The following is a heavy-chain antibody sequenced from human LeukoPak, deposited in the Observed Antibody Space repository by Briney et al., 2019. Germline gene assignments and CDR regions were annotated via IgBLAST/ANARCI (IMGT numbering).Heavy chain of an antibody. V-gene: IGHV4-34*01. Sequence: PSETLSLTCAVYGGSFSGYYWSWIRQPPGKGLEWIGEINHSGSTNYNPSLKSRVTISVDTSKNQFSLKLSSVTAADTAVYYCARRSNWNIPFDYWGQGTLVTVSS. CDR1: GGSFSGYY. CDR2: INHSGST. CDR3: ARRSNWNIPFDY. J-gene: IGHJ4*02. D-gene: IGHD1-20*01.